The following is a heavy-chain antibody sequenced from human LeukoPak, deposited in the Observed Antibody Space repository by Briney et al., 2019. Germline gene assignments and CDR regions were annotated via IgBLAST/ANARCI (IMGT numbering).Heavy chain of an antibody. CDR2: IYSGGST. V-gene: IGHV3-53*01. CDR3: ARHDFWSGYIDY. J-gene: IGHJ4*02. CDR1: GFTVSSNY. D-gene: IGHD3-3*01. Sequence: GGSLRLSCAASGFTVSSNYMSWVRQAPGKGLEWVSVIYSGGSTYYADSVKGRFTISRDNSKNTLYLQMNSLRAEDTAVYYCARHDFWSGYIDYWGQGTPVTVSS.